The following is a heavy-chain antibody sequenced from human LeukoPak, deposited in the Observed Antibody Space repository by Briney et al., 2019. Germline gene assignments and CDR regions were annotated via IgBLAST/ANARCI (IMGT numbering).Heavy chain of an antibody. CDR2: XXCIISYI. V-gene: IGHV3-21*01. Sequence: XSSXXCIISYILYAYSVKGRFTISRDNAKNSLYLQMNSLRAEDTAVYYCARTGITIFGVATYYFDYWGQGTLVTVSS. D-gene: IGHD3-3*01. CDR3: ARTGITIFGVATYYFDY. J-gene: IGHJ4*02.